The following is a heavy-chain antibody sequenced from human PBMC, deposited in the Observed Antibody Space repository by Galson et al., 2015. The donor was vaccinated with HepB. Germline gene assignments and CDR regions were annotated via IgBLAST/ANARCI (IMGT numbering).Heavy chain of an antibody. CDR1: GFSLSTSGVG. CDR3: AHRLGTTAGEYDSSGYDGY. CDR2: IYWNDDK. V-gene: IGHV2-5*01. Sequence: PALVKPTQTLTLTCTFSGFSLSTSGVGVGWIRQPPGKALEWLALIYWNDDKRYSPSLKSRLTITKDTSKNQVVLTMTNMDPVDTATYYCAHRLGTTAGEYDSSGYDGYWGQGTLVTVSS. D-gene: IGHD3-22*01. J-gene: IGHJ4*02.